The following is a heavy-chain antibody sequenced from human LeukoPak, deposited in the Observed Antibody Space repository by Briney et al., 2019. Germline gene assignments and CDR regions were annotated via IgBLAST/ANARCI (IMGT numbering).Heavy chain of an antibody. CDR2: MNPNSGNT. J-gene: IGHJ5*02. Sequence: ASVKVSCEASGYTFTSYDINWVRQATGQGLEWMGWMNPNSGNTGYAQKFQGRVTMTRNTSISTAYMELSSLRSEDTAVYYCARGYYCSGGSCYSGFSNWFDPWGQGTLVTVSS. V-gene: IGHV1-8*01. D-gene: IGHD2-15*01. CDR3: ARGYYCSGGSCYSGFSNWFDP. CDR1: GYTFTSYD.